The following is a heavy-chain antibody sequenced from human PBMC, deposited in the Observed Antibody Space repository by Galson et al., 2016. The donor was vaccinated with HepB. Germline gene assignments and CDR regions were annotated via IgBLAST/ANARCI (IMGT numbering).Heavy chain of an antibody. D-gene: IGHD3-10*01. V-gene: IGHV3-7*02. CDR2: IKQDGSEE. J-gene: IGHJ4*02. Sequence: SLRLSCAASGFTLSSYWMSWVRQAPGKGLEWVANIKQDGSEEYYVDYVKGRFTISRDNAKNSLYLQMNSLRDEDTAVYYCARGRCYTDRCDSGFRSFDYWGQGTLVTVSS. CDR1: GFTLSSYW. CDR3: ARGRCYTDRCDSGFRSFDY.